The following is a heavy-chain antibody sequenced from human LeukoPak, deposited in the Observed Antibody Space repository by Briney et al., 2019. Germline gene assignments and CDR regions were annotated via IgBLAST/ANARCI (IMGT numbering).Heavy chain of an antibody. J-gene: IGHJ1*01. V-gene: IGHV3-48*01. CDR2: ISSSSSTI. D-gene: IGHD6-19*01. Sequence: GGSLRLSCAASGFTFSSYSMNWVRQAPGKGLEWVSYISSSSSTIYYADSVKGRFTISRDNAKNSLYLQMNSLRAEDTAVYYCARVARPIAVAGRWFQHWGQGTLVTVSS. CDR1: GFTFSSYS. CDR3: ARVARPIAVAGRWFQH.